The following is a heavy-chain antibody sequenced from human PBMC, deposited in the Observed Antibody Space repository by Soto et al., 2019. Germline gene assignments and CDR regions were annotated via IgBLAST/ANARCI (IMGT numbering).Heavy chain of an antibody. V-gene: IGHV2-5*02. CDR3: ARSLWFGELH. D-gene: IGHD3-10*01. Sequence: HITLKESGPTLVKPTQTLTLTFSFSGFSLSTTGVGVGWIRQSPGKALEWLAIIYWDNDKRYSPSLKSRVTITKDPSKNQVVLTVTNMDPVDTGTYYCARSLWFGELHWGQGALVTVSS. CDR1: GFSLSTTGVG. J-gene: IGHJ4*02. CDR2: IYWDNDK.